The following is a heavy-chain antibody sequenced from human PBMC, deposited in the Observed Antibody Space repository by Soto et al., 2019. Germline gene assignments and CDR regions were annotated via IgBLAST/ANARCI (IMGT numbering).Heavy chain of an antibody. Sequence: ASVKVSCKASGYTFTSYAMHWVRQAPGQRLEWMGRINAGNGDTKYAEKFQGRVTMTRDTSTTTVYMELSSLRFEDTAVYYCASSTYYYDSCGSYWGQGTLVTVSS. J-gene: IGHJ4*02. CDR3: ASSTYYYDSCGSY. D-gene: IGHD3-22*01. CDR2: INAGNGDT. V-gene: IGHV1-3*01. CDR1: GYTFTSYA.